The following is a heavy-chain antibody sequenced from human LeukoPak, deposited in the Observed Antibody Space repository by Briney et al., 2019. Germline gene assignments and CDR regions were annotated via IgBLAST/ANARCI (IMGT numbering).Heavy chain of an antibody. V-gene: IGHV3-7*03. CDR2: IKQEGSEK. J-gene: IGHJ4*02. CDR1: GFTFTIYW. D-gene: IGHD1-26*01. CDR3: AREPPGGSYYFDY. Sequence: GGSLRLSCAASGFTFTIYWISWVRQAPGKGLEWVANIKQEGSEKYYVDSVKGRFTISRDNAKNSLYLQMNSLRAEDTAVYYCAREPPGGSYYFDYWGQGTLVTVSS.